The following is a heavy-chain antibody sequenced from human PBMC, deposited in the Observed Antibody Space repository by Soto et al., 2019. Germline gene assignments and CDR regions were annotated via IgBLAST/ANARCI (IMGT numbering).Heavy chain of an antibody. CDR3: ARVNPGNNLYYFNGLDV. J-gene: IGHJ6*02. CDR2: ISYEGSNK. D-gene: IGHD1-1*01. Sequence: GGSLRLSCAASGFTFDTYGIHWVRQAPGKGLEWVALISYEGSNKYYSDSVKGRFTISRXXXXXXXXXXXXXXXXXXXXXXYCARVNPGNNLYYFNGLDVWGQGTSVTVSS. CDR1: GFTFDTYG. V-gene: IGHV3-30-3*01.